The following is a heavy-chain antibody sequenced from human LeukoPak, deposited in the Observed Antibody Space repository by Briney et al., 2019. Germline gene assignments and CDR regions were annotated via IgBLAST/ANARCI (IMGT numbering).Heavy chain of an antibody. CDR3: AKDETPYYYDSSGYSHWGYFRH. D-gene: IGHD3-22*01. J-gene: IGHJ1*01. CDR2: ISWNSGSI. V-gene: IGHV3-9*03. Sequence: GRSPRLSCAASGFTFDDYAMHWVRQAPGKGLEWVSGISWNSGSIGYADSVKGRFTISRDNAKNSLYLQMNSLRAEDMALYYCAKDETPYYYDSSGYSHWGYFRHWGQGTLVTVSS. CDR1: GFTFDDYA.